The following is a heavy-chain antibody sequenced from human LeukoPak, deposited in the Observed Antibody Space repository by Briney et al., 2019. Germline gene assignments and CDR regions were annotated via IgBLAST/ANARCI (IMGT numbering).Heavy chain of an antibody. CDR1: GYTFTNYV. CDR2: ISAYNGNT. Sequence: ASVKVSCKASGYTFTNYVISWVRQAPGQGLEWMGWISAYNGNTNYAQKLQGRVTMTTDTSTSTAYMELRSLRSDDTAVYYCARGVGYDYKYYFDYWGQGTLVTVSS. CDR3: ARGVGYDYKYYFDY. J-gene: IGHJ4*02. V-gene: IGHV1-18*01. D-gene: IGHD5-12*01.